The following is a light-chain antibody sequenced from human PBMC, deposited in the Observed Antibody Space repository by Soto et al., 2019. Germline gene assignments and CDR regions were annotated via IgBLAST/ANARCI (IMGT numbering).Light chain of an antibody. CDR3: QQYGSSPRPT. CDR1: QSVSSN. J-gene: IGKJ3*01. Sequence: EIVLTQSPGTLSLSPGERATLSCRASQSVSSNLAWYQQKPGQAPRLLIYGASSRATGIPDRFSGSGSGTDFTLTISRLEPEDFAVYYCQQYGSSPRPTFGPGTKVDIK. CDR2: GAS. V-gene: IGKV3-20*01.